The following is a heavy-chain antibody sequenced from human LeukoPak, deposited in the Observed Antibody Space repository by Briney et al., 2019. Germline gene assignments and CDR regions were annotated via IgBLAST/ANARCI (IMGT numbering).Heavy chain of an antibody. V-gene: IGHV3-30*02. Sequence: GGSLRLSCVTSGFIFSNYGMHLVRQAPGKGLEWLTFIQFDGSNKLYADSVKGRFTVSRDTSKNTVYLQMTSLRVEDTAVYYCAKENDFWSGPEGWGQGTLVTVSS. D-gene: IGHD3-3*01. CDR1: GFIFSNYG. J-gene: IGHJ4*02. CDR2: IQFDGSNK. CDR3: AKENDFWSGPEG.